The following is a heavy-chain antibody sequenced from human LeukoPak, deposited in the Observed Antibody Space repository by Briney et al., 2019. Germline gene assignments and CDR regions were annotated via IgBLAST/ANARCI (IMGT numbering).Heavy chain of an antibody. Sequence: SETLSLTCTVSGGSISSSSDYWGWIRQPPGNRLEWIGYISNGGSTEYNPSLKNRVTISLDTSKNQFSLKLISVTAADRANYYWARQLKGVIDSWGQGTLVTVSS. CDR1: GGSISSSSDY. CDR3: ARQLKGVIDS. J-gene: IGHJ4*02. V-gene: IGHV4-39*01. CDR2: ISNGGST.